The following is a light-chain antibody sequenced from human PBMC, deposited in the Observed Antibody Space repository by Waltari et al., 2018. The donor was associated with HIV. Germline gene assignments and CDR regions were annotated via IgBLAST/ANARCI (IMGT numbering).Light chain of an antibody. CDR3: CAYAGPTGLSEV. CDR2: DVG. V-gene: IGLV2-23*02. CDR1: SRDIGAYNY. J-gene: IGLJ2*01. Sequence: QSALTQPASVSGSPGQSITISCTGTSRDIGAYNYVSWYQQTPGKAPKLIIYDVGTRPSGVSDRFSGSKSGNTASLTISGLQSEDEADYHCCAYAGPTGLSEVFGGGTKLTVL.